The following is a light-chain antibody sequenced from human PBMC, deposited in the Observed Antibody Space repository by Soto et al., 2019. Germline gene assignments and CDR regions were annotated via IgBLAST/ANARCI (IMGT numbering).Light chain of an antibody. CDR2: DAS. Sequence: ELVLTQSPATLSLSPGERATLSCRASQSVSSYLAWSQQKPGQAPRLLIYDASNRATGIPARVSGSGSGTDFSLTISSLEPEDFAVYYCQQRSDWPRTFGQGTNVESK. CDR3: QQRSDWPRT. V-gene: IGKV3-11*01. CDR1: QSVSSY. J-gene: IGKJ1*01.